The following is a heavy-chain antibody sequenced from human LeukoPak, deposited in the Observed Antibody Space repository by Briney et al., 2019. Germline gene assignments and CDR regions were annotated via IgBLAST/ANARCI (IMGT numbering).Heavy chain of an antibody. CDR3: ARDIAFEWLGGEHYYMDV. V-gene: IGHV3-7*01. Sequence: GPLRLSCAASGFTFSSYWMSWVRQAPGKGLEWVANIKQDGSEKYYVDSVKGRFTISRDNAKNSLYLQMNSLRAEDTAVYYCARDIAFEWLGGEHYYMDVWGKGTTVSVSS. D-gene: IGHD6-19*01. CDR1: GFTFSSYW. J-gene: IGHJ6*03. CDR2: IKQDGSEK.